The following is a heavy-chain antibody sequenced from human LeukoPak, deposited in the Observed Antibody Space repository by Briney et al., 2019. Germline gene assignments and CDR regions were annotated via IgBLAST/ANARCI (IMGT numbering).Heavy chain of an antibody. D-gene: IGHD3-3*01. CDR2: IIPIFGTA. Sequence: SVKVSFKASGGTFSSYAISWVRQAPGQGLEWIGGIIPIFGTANYAQKFQGRVTITADESTSTAYMELSSLRSEDTAVYYCARAHKPDGGGGITIFGVVSLYYYYGMDVWGQGTTVTVSS. CDR3: ARAHKPDGGGGITIFGVVSLYYYYGMDV. CDR1: GGTFSSYA. V-gene: IGHV1-69*13. J-gene: IGHJ6*02.